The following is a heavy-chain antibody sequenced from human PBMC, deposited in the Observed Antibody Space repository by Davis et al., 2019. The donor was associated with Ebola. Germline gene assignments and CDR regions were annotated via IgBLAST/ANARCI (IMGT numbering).Heavy chain of an antibody. CDR3: AHYTRFCSSAACPSWFDP. D-gene: IGHD2-2*01. V-gene: IGHV2-5*02. CDR1: GFSLSTSRVG. J-gene: IGHJ5*02. CDR2: IYWDDDK. Sequence: SGPTLVKPTQTLTLTCTFSGFSLSTSRVGVGWIRQPPGKALEWLALIYWDDDKRYSPSLNSRLTITKDTSKNQVVLTMTNMDPVDTATYFCAHYTRFCSSAACPSWFDPWGQGTLVTVSS.